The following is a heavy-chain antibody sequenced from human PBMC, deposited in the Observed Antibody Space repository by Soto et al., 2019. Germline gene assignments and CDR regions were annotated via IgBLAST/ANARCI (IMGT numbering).Heavy chain of an antibody. J-gene: IGHJ5*02. Sequence: ASVKVSCKASGYTFTNYGLTWLRQAPGQGLEWMGWISAYNGNTDYAQKLQGRVTMTTDTSTSTAYMELGNLRSDDTAVYYCARAVSRDKWFDPWGQGTLVTVSS. CDR1: GYTFTNYG. CDR2: ISAYNGNT. D-gene: IGHD6-19*01. CDR3: ARAVSRDKWFDP. V-gene: IGHV1-18*01.